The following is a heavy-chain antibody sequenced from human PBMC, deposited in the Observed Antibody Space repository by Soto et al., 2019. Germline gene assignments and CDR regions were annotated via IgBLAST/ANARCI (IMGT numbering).Heavy chain of an antibody. CDR2: ISANGRNA. CDR1: GFTFSNYA. J-gene: IGHJ4*02. CDR3: AKDLSSLGWLALGAGFDA. V-gene: IGHV3-23*01. D-gene: IGHD3-22*01. Sequence: EVHLLESGGDVVQPGRSLRLSCAASGFTFSNYAMNWIRQAPGKGLEWLSSISANGRNAYYADSVKGRFTISRDRSKNTLYLQLDSLRVEDTAIYFCAKDLSSLGWLALGAGFDAWGQGTLVTVSS.